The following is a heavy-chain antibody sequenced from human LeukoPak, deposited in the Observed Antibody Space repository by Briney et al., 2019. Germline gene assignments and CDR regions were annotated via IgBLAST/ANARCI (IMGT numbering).Heavy chain of an antibody. Sequence: GGSLRLSCEASGFTFNTSWMTWVRQAPGKGLEWVANIKQGGGEKHYVDSVRGRFTISRDNTKNFVYLQMDSLRTEDTAVYYCARHILYRLDPWGQGTLVTVSS. D-gene: IGHD2-8*01. CDR2: IKQGGGEK. CDR1: GFTFNTSW. CDR3: ARHILYRLDP. V-gene: IGHV3-7*01. J-gene: IGHJ5*02.